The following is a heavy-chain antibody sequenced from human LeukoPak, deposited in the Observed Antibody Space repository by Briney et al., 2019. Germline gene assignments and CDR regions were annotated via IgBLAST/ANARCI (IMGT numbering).Heavy chain of an antibody. J-gene: IGHJ4*02. CDR2: IWYDGSNK. V-gene: IGHV3-33*01. CDR3: ARDIAAAGPDY. CDR1: GFTFSSYG. D-gene: IGHD6-13*01. Sequence: PGRSLRLSCAASGFTFSSYGMHWVRQAPGKGLEWVAVIWYDGSNKYYADSVKGRFTISRDNSKNTLNLQMNSLRAEDRAVYYCARDIAAAGPDYWGQGTLVTVSS.